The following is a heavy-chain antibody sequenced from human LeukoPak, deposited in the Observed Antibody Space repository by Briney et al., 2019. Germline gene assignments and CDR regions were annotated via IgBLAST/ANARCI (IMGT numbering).Heavy chain of an antibody. CDR3: ARGVVPAARLDP. Sequence: ASVKVSCKASGYTFTNYGIAWMRQAPGQGLEWMGWINTYNGNTNYAQKLQGRVTITTDTSTSTAYMELRCLRSDDTAVYYCARGVVPAARLDPWDQGTLVTVSS. J-gene: IGHJ5*02. V-gene: IGHV1-18*01. CDR2: INTYNGNT. CDR1: GYTFTNYG. D-gene: IGHD2-2*01.